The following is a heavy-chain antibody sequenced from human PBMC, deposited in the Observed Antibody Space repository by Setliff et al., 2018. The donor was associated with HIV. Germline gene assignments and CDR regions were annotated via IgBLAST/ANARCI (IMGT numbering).Heavy chain of an antibody. Sequence: SVKVSCKASGGTFSDSAINWVRQAPGQGLGRMGRIIPVFGTANYAPKFPDRVTITADKSTSTAYLELSSLRSDDTAVYYCAKEVATTYYYRYMDVWGTG. CDR3: AKEVATTYYYRYMDV. J-gene: IGHJ6*03. CDR2: IIPVFGTA. V-gene: IGHV1-69*06. D-gene: IGHD5-12*01. CDR1: GGTFSDSA.